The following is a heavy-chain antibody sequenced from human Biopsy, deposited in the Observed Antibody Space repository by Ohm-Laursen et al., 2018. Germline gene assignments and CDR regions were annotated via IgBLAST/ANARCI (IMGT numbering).Heavy chain of an antibody. CDR3: ARGKRGPVAIPRDNPNRIRGWFDP. V-gene: IGHV4-34*01. CDR2: VSHNGGT. D-gene: IGHD2-21*01. Sequence: SETLSLTCAVYGGSFSNDYWTWIRQSPGKGLEWIGEVSHNGGTNYNPSLKARVSISMDTSKNQFFLNLTSVTAADTALYYCARGKRGPVAIPRDNPNRIRGWFDPWGPGTLVTVSS. J-gene: IGHJ5*02. CDR1: GGSFSNDY.